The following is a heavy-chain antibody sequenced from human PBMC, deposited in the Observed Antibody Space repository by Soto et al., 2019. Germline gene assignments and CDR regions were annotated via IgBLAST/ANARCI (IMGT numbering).Heavy chain of an antibody. V-gene: IGHV4-30-4*01. CDR3: ARDTGYCSSTSCYSDAFDI. CDR2: IYYSGST. CDR1: GGSISRGDYY. Sequence: PSETLSLTCTVSGGSISRGDYYWSWIRQPPGKGLEWIGYIYYSGSTYYNPSLKSRVTISVDTSKNQFSLKLSSVTAADTAVYYCARDTGYCSSTSCYSDAFDIWGQGTMVTVSS. D-gene: IGHD2-2*01. J-gene: IGHJ3*02.